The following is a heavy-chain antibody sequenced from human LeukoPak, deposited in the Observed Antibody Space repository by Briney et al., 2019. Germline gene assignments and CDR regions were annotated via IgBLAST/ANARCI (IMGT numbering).Heavy chain of an antibody. V-gene: IGHV3-21*01. CDR2: IRSDSSYM. CDR3: ARLVWGGGSLDAFDI. J-gene: IGHJ3*02. D-gene: IGHD3-16*01. CDR1: GFTLSSYS. Sequence: PGGPLRLSCVASGFTLSSYSMNWVRPAPQEGLGWVSWIRSDSSYMYYADSVKGRFTISRDNAKNSLCLQMNSLRAEDTAVYYCARLVWGGGSLDAFDIWGQGTMVTVSP.